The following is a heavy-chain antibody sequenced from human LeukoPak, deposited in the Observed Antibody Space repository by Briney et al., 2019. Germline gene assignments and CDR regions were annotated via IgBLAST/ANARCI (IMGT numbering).Heavy chain of an antibody. CDR2: IYYSGST. Sequence: PSETLSLTCTVSGGSISSYYWSWIRQPPGKGLEWIGYIYYSGSTNYNPSLKSRVTISVDTSKNQFSLKLSSVTAADTAVYYCARLPGDWGLGLDYWGQGTLVTVSS. V-gene: IGHV4-59*08. CDR1: GGSISSYY. J-gene: IGHJ4*02. CDR3: ARLPGDWGLGLDY. D-gene: IGHD7-27*01.